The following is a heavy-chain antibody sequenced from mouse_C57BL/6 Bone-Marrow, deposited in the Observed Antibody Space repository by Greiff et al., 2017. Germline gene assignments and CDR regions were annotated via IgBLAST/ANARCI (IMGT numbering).Heavy chain of an antibody. V-gene: IGHV1-76*01. J-gene: IGHJ3*01. CDR2: IYPGSGNT. D-gene: IGHD1-1*01. CDR1: GYTFTDYY. CDR3: ARHGSSYDWFAY. Sequence: VQLQQSGAELVRPGASVKLSCKASGYTFTDYYINWVKQRPGQGLEWIARIYPGSGNTYYNEKFNGKATLTAEKSSSTAYMQLSSLTSEDSAVYFCARHGSSYDWFAYWGQGTLVTVSA.